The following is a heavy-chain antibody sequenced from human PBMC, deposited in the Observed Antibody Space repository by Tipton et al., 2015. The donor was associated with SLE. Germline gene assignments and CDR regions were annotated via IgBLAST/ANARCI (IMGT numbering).Heavy chain of an antibody. J-gene: IGHJ4*02. CDR1: GAPISSSSYY. V-gene: IGHV4-61*01. D-gene: IGHD3-16*02. CDR2: MYYSGST. CDR3: ARHRLDYDYVWGSYRYFDY. Sequence: TLSLTCTVSGAPISSSSYYWSWIRQPPGKGLEWIGYMYYSGSTNYNPSLKSRVTISVDTSKNQFSLKLNSVTAADTAVYYCARHRLDYDYVWGSYRYFDYWGQGILVTVSS.